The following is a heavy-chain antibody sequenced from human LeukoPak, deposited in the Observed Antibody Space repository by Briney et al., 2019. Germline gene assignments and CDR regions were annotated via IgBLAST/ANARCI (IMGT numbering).Heavy chain of an antibody. Sequence: PGGSLRLSCAASGFTFSTYSMNWVRQAPGKRLEWVLSITSPVGHIYYEDSLKGRITISRDNARSPLYLQMNSLRAEDTAVYYCATDGRSSGWYGFDYWGQGTLVTVSS. CDR2: ITSPVGHI. D-gene: IGHD6-19*01. V-gene: IGHV3-21*01. CDR1: GFTFSTYS. J-gene: IGHJ4*02. CDR3: ATDGRSSGWYGFDY.